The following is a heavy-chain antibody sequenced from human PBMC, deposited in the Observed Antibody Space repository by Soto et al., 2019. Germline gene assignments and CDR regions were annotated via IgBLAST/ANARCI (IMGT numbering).Heavy chain of an antibody. CDR3: ASSTRSDAFDL. V-gene: IGHV3-21*01. J-gene: IGHJ3*01. CDR1: GFHFSAYN. Sequence: GGSLRLSCTGSGFHFSAYNINWVRQAPGKGLEWVSSITVGSSHIYQPNSMKGRFTISRDDAKNTLFLQMDSLRVEDTAVYYCASSTRSDAFDLWGQGTMVTVSS. CDR2: ITVGSSHI.